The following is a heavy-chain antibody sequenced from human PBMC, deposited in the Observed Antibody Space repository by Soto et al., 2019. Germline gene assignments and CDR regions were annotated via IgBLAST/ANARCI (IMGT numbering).Heavy chain of an antibody. V-gene: IGHV4-59*08. Sequence: QVQLQESGPGLVKPSETLSLTCTVSGGSINSYYWSWIRQPPGKGLEWIGYIYYSGSTNYNPSLKSRVTISVDTSKNQFPLKLSSVTVADTAVYYCARHHDSWGQGTLVTVSS. CDR3: ARHHDS. CDR1: GGSINSYY. J-gene: IGHJ4*02. CDR2: IYYSGST.